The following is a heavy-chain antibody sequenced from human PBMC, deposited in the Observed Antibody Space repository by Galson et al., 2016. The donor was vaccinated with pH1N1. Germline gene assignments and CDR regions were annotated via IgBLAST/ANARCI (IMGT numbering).Heavy chain of an antibody. CDR1: GGSITSNNW. J-gene: IGHJ4*02. D-gene: IGHD1-26*01. CDR3: ARSYRGTYFIGGDRGFDY. V-gene: IGHV4-4*02. CDR2: IHHSGST. Sequence: ETLSLTCGVSGGSITSNNWWSWVRQPPGKGLEWIGEIHHSGSTKYNPSLESRVTISLDKSKNHFSLRVTSVTAAGTAVYYCARSYRGTYFIGGDRGFDYWGQGTLVTVSS.